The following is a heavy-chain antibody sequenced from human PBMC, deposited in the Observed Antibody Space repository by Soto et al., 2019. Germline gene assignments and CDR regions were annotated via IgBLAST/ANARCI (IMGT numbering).Heavy chain of an antibody. Sequence: QVQLVQSGAEVKKPGSSVKVSCKASGGTFGSYAISWVRQAPGQGLEWMGGIIPITATANYAQKFQGRVTITVDEYTSTVSMQMTSLRSEDTAMYYCARSHGSSTSLEIYYYYYYGRDVWGQGTTVTVSS. V-gene: IGHV1-69*01. D-gene: IGHD2-2*01. J-gene: IGHJ6*02. CDR3: ARSHGSSTSLEIYYYYYYGRDV. CDR1: GGTFGSYA. CDR2: IIPITATA.